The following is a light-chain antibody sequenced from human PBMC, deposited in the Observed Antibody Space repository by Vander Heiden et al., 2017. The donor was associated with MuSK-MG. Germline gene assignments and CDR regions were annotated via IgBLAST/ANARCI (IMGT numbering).Light chain of an antibody. V-gene: IGLV2-14*01. CDR1: SSDVGCYKY. Sequence: QSALTQPASVSASPGQSITISCTVASSDVGCYKYVSWYQQHPGKAPKFMIFDVSSRPSGISNRFFGYKSGNTASLTISGLQADDEADYYCSSCTSSSTVVFGGGAKL. J-gene: IGLJ2*01. CDR2: DVS. CDR3: SSCTSSSTVV.